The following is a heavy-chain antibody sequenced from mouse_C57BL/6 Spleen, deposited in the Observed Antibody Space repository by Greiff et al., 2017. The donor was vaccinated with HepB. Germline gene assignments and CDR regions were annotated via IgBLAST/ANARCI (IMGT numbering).Heavy chain of an antibody. V-gene: IGHV3-6*01. CDR1: GYSITSGYY. CDR3: ARGLYFDV. Sequence: EVQLVESGPGLVKPSQSLSLTCSVTGYSITSGYYWNWIRQFPGNKLEWMGYISYDGSNNYNPSLKNRISITRDTSKNQFFLKLNSVTTEDTATYYCARGLYFDVWGTGTTVTVSS. CDR2: ISYDGSN. J-gene: IGHJ1*03.